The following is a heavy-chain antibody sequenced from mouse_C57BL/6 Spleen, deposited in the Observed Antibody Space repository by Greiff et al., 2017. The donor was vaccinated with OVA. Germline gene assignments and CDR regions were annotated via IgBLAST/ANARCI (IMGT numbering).Heavy chain of an antibody. CDR1: GYTFTDYY. D-gene: IGHD6-1*01. Sequence: VQLKESGPVLVKPGASVKMSCKASGYTFTDYYMNWVKQSHGKSLEWIGVINPYNGGTSYNQKFKGKATLTVDKSSSTAYMELNSLTSEDSAVYYCARGQLRGFAYWGQGTLVTVSA. J-gene: IGHJ3*01. CDR2: INPYNGGT. V-gene: IGHV1-19*01. CDR3: ARGQLRGFAY.